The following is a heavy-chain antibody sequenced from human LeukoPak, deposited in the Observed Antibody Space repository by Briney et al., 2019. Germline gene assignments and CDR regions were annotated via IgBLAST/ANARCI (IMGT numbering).Heavy chain of an antibody. J-gene: IGHJ6*02. D-gene: IGHD2-2*01. V-gene: IGHV3-21*01. CDR1: GFTFSSYS. Sequence: GGSLRLSCAASGFTFSSYSMNWVRQAPGKGLEWVSSISSSSSYIYYADSVKGRFTISRDNAKNSLYLQMNSLRAEDTAVYYCAGIILSSTGPEGMDVWGQGTTVTVSS. CDR2: ISSSSSYI. CDR3: AGIILSSTGPEGMDV.